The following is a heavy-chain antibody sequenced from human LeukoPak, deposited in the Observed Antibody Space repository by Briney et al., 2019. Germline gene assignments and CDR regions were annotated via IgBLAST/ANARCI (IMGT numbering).Heavy chain of an antibody. V-gene: IGHV3-11*04. Sequence: PGGSLRLSCAASGFTFSDYYMSWIRQAPGKGLEWVSYISSSGSTIYYADSVKGRFTISRDNAKNSLYLQMNSLRAEDTAVYYCARGRSAAAGTSIYYYYMDVWGKGTTVTVSS. CDR2: ISSSGSTI. CDR1: GFTFSDYY. J-gene: IGHJ6*03. CDR3: ARGRSAAAGTSIYYYYMDV. D-gene: IGHD6-13*01.